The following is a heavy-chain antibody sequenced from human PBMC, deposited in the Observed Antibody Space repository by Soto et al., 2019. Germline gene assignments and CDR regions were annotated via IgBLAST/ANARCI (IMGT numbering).Heavy chain of an antibody. V-gene: IGHV3-30-3*01. CDR2: ISYDGSNK. D-gene: IGHD2-8*01. J-gene: IGHJ3*02. Sequence: VGSLRLSYAASGFTFSSYAMHWVRQAPGKGLEWVAVISYDGSNKYYADSVKGRFTISRDNSKNTLYLQMNSLRAEDTAVYYCARGVLSIGAFDIWGQGTMVTVSS. CDR1: GFTFSSYA. CDR3: ARGVLSIGAFDI.